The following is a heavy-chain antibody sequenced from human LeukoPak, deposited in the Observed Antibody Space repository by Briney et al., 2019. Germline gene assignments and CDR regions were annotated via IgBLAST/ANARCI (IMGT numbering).Heavy chain of an antibody. J-gene: IGHJ4*02. D-gene: IGHD3-16*01. Sequence: GGSLRLSCAASGFTFSTYAMSWVRQAPGKGLQWVSSTSFNGGTTYYADYVKGRFTMSRDNSKNTLYLQMNGLRAEDTAECYCAKIAGGIQDYWGQGTLVTVSS. CDR1: GFTFSTYA. V-gene: IGHV3-23*01. CDR3: AKIAGGIQDY. CDR2: TSFNGGTT.